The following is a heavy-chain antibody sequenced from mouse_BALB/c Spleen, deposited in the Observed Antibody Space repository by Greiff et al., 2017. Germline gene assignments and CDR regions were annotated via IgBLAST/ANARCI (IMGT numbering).Heavy chain of an antibody. Sequence: EVKLMESGGGLVQPGGSLKLSCAASGFTFSSYGMSWVRQTPDKRLELVATINSNGGSTYYPDSVKGRFTISRDNAKNTLYLQMSSLKSEDTAMYYCARRDDYDGFDYWGQGTTLTVSS. V-gene: IGHV5-6-3*01. CDR2: INSNGGST. J-gene: IGHJ2*01. D-gene: IGHD2-4*01. CDR3: ARRDDYDGFDY. CDR1: GFTFSSYG.